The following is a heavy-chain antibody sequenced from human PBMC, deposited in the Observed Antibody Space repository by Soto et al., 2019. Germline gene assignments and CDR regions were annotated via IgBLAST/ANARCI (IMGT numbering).Heavy chain of an antibody. V-gene: IGHV4-34*01. J-gene: IGHJ6*02. CDR2: INHSGST. Sequence: KPXETLSLTCAVYGGSFSGYYWSWIRQPPGKGLEWIGEINHSGSTNYNPSLKSRVTISVDTSKNQFSLKLSSVTAADTAVYYCARARRGVLNYYYGMDVWGQGTTVTVSS. CDR1: GGSFSGYY. D-gene: IGHD2-8*01. CDR3: ARARRGVLNYYYGMDV.